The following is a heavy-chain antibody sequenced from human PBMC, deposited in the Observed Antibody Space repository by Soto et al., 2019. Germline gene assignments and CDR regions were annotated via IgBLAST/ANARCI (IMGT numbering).Heavy chain of an antibody. J-gene: IGHJ6*02. D-gene: IGHD4-4*01. CDR1: GGSVSSGSYY. V-gene: IGHV4-61*01. Sequence: SETLSLTCTVSGGSVSSGSYYWSWIRQPPGKGPEWIGYIYYSGSTNYNPSLKSRVTISVDTSKNQFSLKLSSVTAADTAVYYCARDAHITVTTDYYYGMDVWGQGTTVTVSS. CDR3: ARDAHITVTTDYYYGMDV. CDR2: IYYSGST.